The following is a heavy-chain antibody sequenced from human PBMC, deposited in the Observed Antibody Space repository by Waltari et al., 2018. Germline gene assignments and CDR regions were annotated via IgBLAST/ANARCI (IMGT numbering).Heavy chain of an antibody. CDR2: INPIGGST. CDR1: GDTCNSDY. J-gene: IGHJ6*03. Sequence: QVQLGQTGAEVKKPGAPMKVSCKASGDTCNSDYMHWGQQAPGQGLEWMGIINPIGGSTSYAQKFQGRVTMTRDTSTSTVYMELSSLRSEDTAVYYCARGTYYYMDVWGKGTTVTVSS. CDR3: ARGTYYYMDV. V-gene: IGHV1-46*02.